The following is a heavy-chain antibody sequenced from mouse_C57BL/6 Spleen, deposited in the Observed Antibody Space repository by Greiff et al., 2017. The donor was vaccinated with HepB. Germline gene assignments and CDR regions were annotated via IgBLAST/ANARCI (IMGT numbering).Heavy chain of an antibody. J-gene: IGHJ2*01. CDR3: ARYYGSSYDFDY. D-gene: IGHD1-1*01. V-gene: IGHV1-82*01. CDR2: IYPGDGDT. Sequence: QVQLKESGPELVKPGASVKISCKASGYAFSSSWMNWVKQRPGKGLEWIGRIYPGDGDTNYNGKFKGKATLTADKSSSTAYRQLSSLTSEDSAVYYWARYYGSSYDFDYWGRGTTLTVSS. CDR1: GYAFSSSW.